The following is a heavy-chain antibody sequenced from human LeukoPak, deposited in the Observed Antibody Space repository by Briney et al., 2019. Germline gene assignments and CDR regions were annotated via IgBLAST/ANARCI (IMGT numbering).Heavy chain of an antibody. CDR3: AATYYYGSGSYNAFDI. J-gene: IGHJ3*02. V-gene: IGHV4-30-4*01. CDR2: IYYSGST. Sequence: SETLSLTCTVSGGSISSGDYYWSWIRQPPGKGLEWIGYIYYSGSTYYNPSLKSRVTIPADTSKNQFSLKLSSVTAADTAVYYCAATYYYGSGSYNAFDIWGQGTMVTVSS. CDR1: GGSISSGDYY. D-gene: IGHD3-10*01.